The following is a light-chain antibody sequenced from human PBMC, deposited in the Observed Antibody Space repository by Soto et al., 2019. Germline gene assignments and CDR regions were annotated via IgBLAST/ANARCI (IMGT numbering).Light chain of an antibody. Sequence: DIQMTQSPSTLSASVGDRVTITCRVSQSFTTWLAWYQQKPGKAPKLLIYDASNLESGVSSRFSGSGSGTEFNLTISSLQADDFATYYCQQYNSYSRKFGQGTRVEIK. CDR1: QSFTTW. CDR3: QQYNSYSRK. V-gene: IGKV1-5*01. CDR2: DAS. J-gene: IGKJ1*01.